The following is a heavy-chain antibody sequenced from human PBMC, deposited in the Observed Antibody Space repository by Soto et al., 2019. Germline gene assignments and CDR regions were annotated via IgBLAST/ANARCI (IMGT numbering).Heavy chain of an antibody. CDR1: RFTFSYYA. CDR3: VGGHTTVTAGY. V-gene: IGHV3-30-3*01. CDR2: ILSDGSKQ. D-gene: IGHD4-17*01. J-gene: IGHJ4*02. Sequence: GGSLRLSCAASRFTFSYYAMHWIRQAPGKGLEWMAVILSDGSKQYYAESVKGRFTISRDNSKSTLYLQMNSLRVEDTAEYYCVGGHTTVTAGYWAPETLATVSS.